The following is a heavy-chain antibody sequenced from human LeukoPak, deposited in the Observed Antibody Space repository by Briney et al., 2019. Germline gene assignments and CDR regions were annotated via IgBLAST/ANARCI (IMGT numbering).Heavy chain of an antibody. J-gene: IGHJ5*02. V-gene: IGHV3-53*01. CDR1: GFIVSSNY. Sequence: PGGSLRLSCAASGFIVSSNYMTWVRQAPGKGLGWVSVIYSGGSTSYADSVKGRFTISRDQSKNTVYLQMNSLRAEDTAVYYCARDLSSAYVWPPYNWFDPWGQGTLVTVSS. CDR2: IYSGGST. D-gene: IGHD3-22*01. CDR3: ARDLSSAYVWPPYNWFDP.